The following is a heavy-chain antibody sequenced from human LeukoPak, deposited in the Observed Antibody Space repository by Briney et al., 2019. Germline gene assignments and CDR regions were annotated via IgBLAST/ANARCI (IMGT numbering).Heavy chain of an antibody. CDR1: GDSVSSNSAA. Sequence: SQTLSLTCAISGDSVSSNSAAWNWIRQSPSRGLEWLGRTYHRSKWYNDYAVSVKSRITINPDTSKNQFSLQLNSVTPEDTAVYYCARGVRYSSGWYQPNWFDPWGQGTLVTVSS. CDR2: TYHRSKWYN. CDR3: ARGVRYSSGWYQPNWFDP. J-gene: IGHJ5*02. D-gene: IGHD6-19*01. V-gene: IGHV6-1*01.